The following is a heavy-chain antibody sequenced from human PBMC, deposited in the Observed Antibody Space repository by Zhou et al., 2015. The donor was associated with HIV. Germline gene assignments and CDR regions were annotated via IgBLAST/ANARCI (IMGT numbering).Heavy chain of an antibody. Sequence: LMQSGAEVKKPGSSVKVSCKASGGTFTNYAISWVRQAPGKGLEWLGGIIPLYNKVDHAQKFQGRVTITADESMSTAYMELSRLRSVDTAVYYCARVLSGYDYLGGMDVWGQGTTVTVPS. CDR3: ARVLSGYDYLGGMDV. J-gene: IGHJ6*02. D-gene: IGHD5-12*01. V-gene: IGHV1-69*01. CDR1: GGTFTNYA. CDR2: IIPLYNKV.